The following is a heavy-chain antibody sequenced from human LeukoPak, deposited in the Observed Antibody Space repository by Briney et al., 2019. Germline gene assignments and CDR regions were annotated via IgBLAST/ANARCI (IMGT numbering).Heavy chain of an antibody. D-gene: IGHD3-16*01. J-gene: IGHJ4*02. CDR2: MNTNRGNT. CDR1: GYTFTSYD. Sequence: ASVTVSCKASGYTFTSYDINWVRQAHGQGIEWMGWMNTNRGNTVYAKKFQGRVTMPRNTSISTAYMELSSLRSEDTAVYYCAKPWGYWGQGTLVTVSS. V-gene: IGHV1-8*01. CDR3: AKPWGY.